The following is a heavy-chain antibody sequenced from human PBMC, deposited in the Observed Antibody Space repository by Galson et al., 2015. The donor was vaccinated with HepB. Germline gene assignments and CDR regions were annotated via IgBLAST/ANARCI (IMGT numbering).Heavy chain of an antibody. J-gene: IGHJ4*02. D-gene: IGHD3-10*01. CDR1: GFTFSNYN. CDR3: ARDRSFHGSGSYNS. CDR2: MSSSRDYR. V-gene: IGHV3-21*01. Sequence: SLRLSCAASGFTFSNYNMHWVRQAPGKGLEWVSSMSSSRDYRYYADSVKGRFTIPRDNGNNSLFLQMNSLRAEDSAVYYCARDRSFHGSGSYNSWGQGTLVTVSS.